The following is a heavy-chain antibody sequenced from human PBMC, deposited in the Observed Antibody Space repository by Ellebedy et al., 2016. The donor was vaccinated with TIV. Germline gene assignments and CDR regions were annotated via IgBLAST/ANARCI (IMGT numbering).Heavy chain of an antibody. V-gene: IGHV3-53*01. Sequence: GGSLRLXXAASGFAVSSNYMTWVRRAPGKGLEWISLIHSAGSTYYADSVKGRFTISRDNTKNTLYLQMNSLRAEDTAVYFCAKGQGLEPPHHWGQGTLVTVSS. CDR1: GFAVSSNY. CDR2: IHSAGST. D-gene: IGHD1-14*01. CDR3: AKGQGLEPPHH. J-gene: IGHJ5*02.